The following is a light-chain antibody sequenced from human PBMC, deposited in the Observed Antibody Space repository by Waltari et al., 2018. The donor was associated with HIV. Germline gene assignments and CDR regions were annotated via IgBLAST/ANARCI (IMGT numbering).Light chain of an antibody. J-gene: IGKJ5*01. Sequence: DIQMTQYPSSVSASVGDRVTITCRASQDISNWLTWYQQKPGKAPKLLIYPASNLQSGVPSRFSGIGFGTDFTLTISSLQPEDFATYYCQQANNYPITLGQGTRLEIK. V-gene: IGKV1D-12*01. CDR1: QDISNW. CDR3: QQANNYPIT. CDR2: PAS.